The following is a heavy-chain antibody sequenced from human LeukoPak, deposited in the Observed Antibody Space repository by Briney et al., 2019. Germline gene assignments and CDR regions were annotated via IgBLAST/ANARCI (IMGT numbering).Heavy chain of an antibody. CDR2: IDYSGST. D-gene: IGHD2-21*01. J-gene: IGHJ4*02. Sequence: SETLSLTCTVSGGSISSNSYYWDWIRQPPGKGPEWIGSIDYSGSTYYNLSLQSRVTIALDTSKNQFSLKVSSVTAADTAVYYCARALKGDGSFDYWGQGTLVTVSS. CDR3: ARALKGDGSFDY. CDR1: GGSISSNSYY. V-gene: IGHV4-39*07.